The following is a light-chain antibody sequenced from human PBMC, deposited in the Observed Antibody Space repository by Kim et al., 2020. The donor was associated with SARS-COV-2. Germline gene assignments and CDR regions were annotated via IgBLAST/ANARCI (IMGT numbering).Light chain of an antibody. CDR3: QQSDSPPRT. V-gene: IGKV1-39*01. CDR2: GAS. J-gene: IGKJ1*01. CDR1: QSISTY. Sequence: ASVGDRVTITCRASQSISTYLNWYQQKPGKAPNLLIYGASILHSGVPSRFSGSGSGTDFTLIISSLQPEDFATYYCQQSDSPPRTFGQGTKVEIK.